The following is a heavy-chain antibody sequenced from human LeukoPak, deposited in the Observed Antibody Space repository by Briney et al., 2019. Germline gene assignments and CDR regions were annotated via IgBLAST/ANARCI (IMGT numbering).Heavy chain of an antibody. CDR2: FDPEDGET. Sequence: ASVKVSCKVSGYTLTELSMHWVRQAPGKGLEWMGGFDPEDGETIYAQKFQGRVTMTEDTSTDTAYMELSSLRSEDTAVHYCATADFVVVIAPHAFDIWGQGTMVTVSS. J-gene: IGHJ3*02. CDR3: ATADFVVVIAPHAFDI. D-gene: IGHD2-21*01. CDR1: GYTLTELS. V-gene: IGHV1-24*01.